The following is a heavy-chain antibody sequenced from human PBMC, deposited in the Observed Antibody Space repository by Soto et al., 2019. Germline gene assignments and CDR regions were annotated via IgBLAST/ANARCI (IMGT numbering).Heavy chain of an antibody. CDR3: ARAGYCSSTSCPYYFDY. CDR2: ISYDGSNK. J-gene: IGHJ4*02. V-gene: IGHV3-30-3*01. Sequence: GGSLRLSCAASGFTFSSYAMHWVRQAPGKGLEWVAVISYDGSNKYYADSVKGRFTISRDNSKNTLYLQMDSLRAEDTAVYYCARAGYCSSTSCPYYFDYWGQGTLVTVSS. D-gene: IGHD2-2*03. CDR1: GFTFSSYA.